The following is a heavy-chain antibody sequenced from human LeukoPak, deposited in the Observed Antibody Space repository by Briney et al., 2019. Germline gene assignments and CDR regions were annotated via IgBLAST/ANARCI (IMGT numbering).Heavy chain of an antibody. J-gene: IGHJ4*02. CDR2: ISGFGDT. V-gene: IGHV3-53*01. CDR3: ARAPYGDNGYTAEVADY. CDR1: AFTVRTSY. D-gene: IGHD3-16*01. Sequence: PGGSLRLSCAASAFTVRTSYMTWVRQAPGKGLEWVSVISGFGDTYYADSVKGRFTISRDNSKNTLYLQMNSLRAEDTAVYYCARAPYGDNGYTAEVADYWDQGTLVTVSS.